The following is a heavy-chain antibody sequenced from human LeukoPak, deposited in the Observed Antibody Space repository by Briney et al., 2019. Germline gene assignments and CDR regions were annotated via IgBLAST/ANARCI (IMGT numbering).Heavy chain of an antibody. V-gene: IGHV1-24*01. CDR3: ATALLPVGSGSSYWFDP. Sequence: ASVKVSCKVSGYTLTELSMHWVRQAPGKGLEWMGGFDPEDGETIYAQKFQGRVTMTEDTSTDTAYMELSSLRSEDTAVYYCATALLPVGSGSSYWFDPWGQGTLVTVSS. CDR2: FDPEDGET. CDR1: GYTLTELS. J-gene: IGHJ5*02. D-gene: IGHD3-10*01.